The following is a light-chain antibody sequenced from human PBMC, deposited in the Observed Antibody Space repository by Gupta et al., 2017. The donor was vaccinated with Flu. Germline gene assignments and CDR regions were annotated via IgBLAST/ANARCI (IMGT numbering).Light chain of an antibody. CDR2: EVS. CDR3: SSYSSSRSLL. V-gene: IGLV2-14*01. J-gene: IGLJ3*02. Sequence: QSALTQPASVSGSPGQSITISCTGSNSDVGAYGWVAWYQQHPGRAPKLIIREVSKRPVGVSDRFSGSKAGSVASLTISGLQAEDEAIYYCSSYSSSRSLLFGGGTKLTVV. CDR1: NSDVGAYGW.